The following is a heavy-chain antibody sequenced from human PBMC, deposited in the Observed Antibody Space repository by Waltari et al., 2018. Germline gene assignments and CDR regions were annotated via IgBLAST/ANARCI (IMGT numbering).Heavy chain of an antibody. CDR3: ARVWRYSSSPFDY. CDR2: INPNSGGT. Sequence: QVQLVQSGAEVKKPGASVKVSCKASGYTFTGYYMHWVRQAPGQGLEWMGRINPNSGGTNYAKKFQGRVTMTRDTSISTAYMELSRPRSDDTAVYYCARVWRYSSSPFDYWGQGTLVTVSS. CDR1: GYTFTGYY. V-gene: IGHV1-2*06. D-gene: IGHD6-6*01. J-gene: IGHJ4*02.